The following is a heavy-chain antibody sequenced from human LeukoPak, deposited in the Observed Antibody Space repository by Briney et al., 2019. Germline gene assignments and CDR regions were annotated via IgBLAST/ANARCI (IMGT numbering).Heavy chain of an antibody. D-gene: IGHD1-7*01. CDR3: ARGLTWNYGNLFDY. J-gene: IGHJ4*02. Sequence: SETLSLTCTVSAGSITNLYWSWIRQAPGKSLEWIGYLYNSGNTIYNPSLESRVTISVDTSKNQFSLKMSSVTAADTAVYYCARGLTWNYGNLFDYWGQGTLVTVSS. V-gene: IGHV4-59*08. CDR1: AGSITNLY. CDR2: LYNSGNT.